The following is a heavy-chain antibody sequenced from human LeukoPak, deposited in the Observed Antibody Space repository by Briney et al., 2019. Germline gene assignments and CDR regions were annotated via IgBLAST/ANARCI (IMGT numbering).Heavy chain of an antibody. J-gene: IGHJ3*02. V-gene: IGHV3-21*01. Sequence: PGGSLRLSCAASGFTFSSYSMNWVRQAPGKGLEWVSSISSSSSYIYYADSVKGRFTISRDNAKNSLYLQMNSLRAEDTAVYYCARDNSSSWYGLDAFDIWGQGTMVTVSS. CDR3: ARDNSSSWYGLDAFDI. CDR1: GFTFSSYS. D-gene: IGHD6-13*01. CDR2: ISSSSSYI.